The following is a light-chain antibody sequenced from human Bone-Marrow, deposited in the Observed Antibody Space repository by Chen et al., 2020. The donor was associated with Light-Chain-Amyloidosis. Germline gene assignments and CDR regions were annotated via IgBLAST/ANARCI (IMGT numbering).Light chain of an antibody. V-gene: IGLV2-14*01. Sequence: QSALTQPASVSGSPGQSITISCTGTSSDVGGYNHVSWYQHHPGKAPKLMIYGVSNRPSGISNRCSGAKSGNTASMGISGLQAEDEADYYCSSYTSSVSYVFGSGTKVTVL. CDR3: SSYTSSVSYV. CDR1: SSDVGGYNH. J-gene: IGLJ1*01. CDR2: GVS.